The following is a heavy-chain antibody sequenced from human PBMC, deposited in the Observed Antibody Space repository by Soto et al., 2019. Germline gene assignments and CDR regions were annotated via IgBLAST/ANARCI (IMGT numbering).Heavy chain of an antibody. D-gene: IGHD3-22*01. V-gene: IGHV4-39*07. CDR3: AGSGYYPNYFDY. J-gene: IGHJ4*02. Sequence: PSETLSLTCTVSGGSVSSSSYSWGWIRQPPGKGLEWIGTIYSSENTYYNPSLMSRVTISVDTSKNQFSLKLSSVTAADTAVYYCAGSGYYPNYFDYWGQGTLVTVSS. CDR1: GGSVSSSSYS. CDR2: IYSSENT.